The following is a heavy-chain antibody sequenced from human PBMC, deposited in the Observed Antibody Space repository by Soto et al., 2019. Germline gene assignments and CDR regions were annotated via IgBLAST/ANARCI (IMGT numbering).Heavy chain of an antibody. V-gene: IGHV3-23*01. D-gene: IGHD3-10*01. CDR3: AKDRMSYNSVWDPFDI. CDR1: VFTFSPQT. CDR2: IGGGETDT. Sequence: GGALRLSSASSVFTFSPQTMSCDRQAPGKGLEWVSGIGGGETDTHYAESVKGRFTISRDNSKSTLFLQMSSLGAEDTAVYYCAKDRMSYNSVWDPFDIWGQGTMVTVSS. J-gene: IGHJ3*02.